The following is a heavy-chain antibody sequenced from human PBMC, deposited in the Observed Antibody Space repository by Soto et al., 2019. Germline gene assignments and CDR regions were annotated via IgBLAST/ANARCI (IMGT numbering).Heavy chain of an antibody. V-gene: IGHV1-18*01. CDR1: GYTFTSYG. D-gene: IGHD3-3*02. J-gene: IGHJ3*02. CDR3: ARDVRVHFSGAFDI. Sequence: ASVKVSCKASGYTFTSYGISWVRQAPGQGLEWMGWISAYNGNTNYAQKLQGRVTMTTDTSTSTAYMELRSLRSDDTAVYYCARDVRVHFSGAFDIWGQGTMVTVSS. CDR2: ISAYNGNT.